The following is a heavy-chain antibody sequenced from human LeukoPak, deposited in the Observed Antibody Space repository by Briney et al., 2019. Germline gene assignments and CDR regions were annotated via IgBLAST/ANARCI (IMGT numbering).Heavy chain of an antibody. V-gene: IGHV4-34*01. CDR1: GGSFSGYF. CDR3: ARGWAAAGKMDYFDY. D-gene: IGHD6-13*01. J-gene: IGHJ4*02. CDR2: ISDSGST. Sequence: SETLSLTCDVYGGSFSGYFWTWIRQPPGKGLEWIGEISDSGSTNYNPSLKSRVTISVDTSKNQFSLKLSSVTAADTAVYYCARGWAAAGKMDYFDYWGQGTLVTVSS.